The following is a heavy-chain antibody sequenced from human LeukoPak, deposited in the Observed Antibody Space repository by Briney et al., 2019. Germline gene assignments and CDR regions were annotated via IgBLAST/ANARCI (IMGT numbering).Heavy chain of an antibody. J-gene: IGHJ4*02. CDR1: GGSISSYY. D-gene: IGHD6-19*01. CDR3: ARVVAVAGPHFDY. V-gene: IGHV4-59*01. CDR2: IYYSGST. Sequence: SETLSLTCTVSGGSISSYYWSWIRQPPGKGLEWIGYIYYSGSTNYNPSLKSRVTISVDTSKNQFSLKLSSVTAADTAVYYCARVVAVAGPHFDYWGQGTLVTVSS.